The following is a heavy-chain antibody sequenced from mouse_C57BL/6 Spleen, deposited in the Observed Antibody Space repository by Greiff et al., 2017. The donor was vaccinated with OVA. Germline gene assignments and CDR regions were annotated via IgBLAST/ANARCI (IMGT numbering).Heavy chain of an antibody. Sequence: EVQRVESGGGLVKPGGSLKLSCAASGFTFSDYGMHWVRQAPEKGLEWVAYISSGSSTIYYADTVKGRFTISRDNAKNTLFLQMTSLRSEDTAMYYCAREIYYYGSSLAYWGQGTLVTVSA. CDR1: GFTFSDYG. J-gene: IGHJ3*01. CDR3: AREIYYYGSSLAY. V-gene: IGHV5-17*01. CDR2: ISSGSSTI. D-gene: IGHD1-1*01.